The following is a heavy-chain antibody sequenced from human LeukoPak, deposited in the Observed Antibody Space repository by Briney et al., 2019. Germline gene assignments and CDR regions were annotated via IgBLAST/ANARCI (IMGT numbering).Heavy chain of an antibody. Sequence: QTGGSLRLSCAVAGFTFSRYGMTWVRQAPGKGPEWVSAISAGGGDTKFADSVKGRFTISRDNSRDTLYLQMNNLGAEDTAVYYCAKDTGNWGSAFDIWGQGTMVTVSS. J-gene: IGHJ3*02. V-gene: IGHV3-23*01. CDR2: ISAGGGDT. D-gene: IGHD7-27*01. CDR1: GFTFSRYG. CDR3: AKDTGNWGSAFDI.